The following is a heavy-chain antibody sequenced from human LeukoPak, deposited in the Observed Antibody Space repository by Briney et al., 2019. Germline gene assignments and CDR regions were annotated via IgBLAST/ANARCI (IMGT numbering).Heavy chain of an antibody. CDR1: GFTFSSYW. CDR2: IKQDGSEK. Sequence: AGESLRLSCAASGFTFSSYWMSWVRQAPGKGLEWVANIKQDGSEKYYVDSVKGRFTISRDNAKNSLYLQMNSLRAEDTAVYYCATVLDYYDSSGIFDYWGQGTLVTVSS. V-gene: IGHV3-7*01. J-gene: IGHJ4*02. CDR3: ATVLDYYDSSGIFDY. D-gene: IGHD3-22*01.